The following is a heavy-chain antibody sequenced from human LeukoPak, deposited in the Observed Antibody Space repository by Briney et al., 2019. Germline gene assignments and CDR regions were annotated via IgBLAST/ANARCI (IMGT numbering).Heavy chain of an antibody. CDR1: GGSISSYY. V-gene: IGHV4-59*08. CDR2: IYYSGST. J-gene: IGHJ5*02. Sequence: SETLSLTCTVSGGSISSYYWSWIRQPPGKGLEWIGYIYYSGSTNYNPSLKSRVTISVDTPKNQFSLKLSSVTAADTAVYYCARQGSSSSNWFDPWGQGTLATVSS. CDR3: ARQGSSSSNWFDP. D-gene: IGHD6-13*01.